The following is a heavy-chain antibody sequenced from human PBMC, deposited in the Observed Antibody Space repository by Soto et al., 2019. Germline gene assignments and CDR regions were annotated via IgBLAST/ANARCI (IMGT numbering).Heavy chain of an antibody. D-gene: IGHD6-6*01. V-gene: IGHV4-59*01. CDR3: ARVLRYSSSTEGFDY. CDR1: GGSISSYY. CDR2: IYYSGST. Sequence: PSETLSLTCTVSGGSISSYYWSWIRQPPGKGLEWIGYIYYSGSTNYNPSLKSRVTISVDTSKNQFSLKLSSVTAADTAVYYCARVLRYSSSTEGFDYWGQGTLVTVSS. J-gene: IGHJ4*02.